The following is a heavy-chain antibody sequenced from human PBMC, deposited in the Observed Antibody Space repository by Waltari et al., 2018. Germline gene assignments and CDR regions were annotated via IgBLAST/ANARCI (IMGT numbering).Heavy chain of an antibody. D-gene: IGHD3-22*01. J-gene: IGHJ4*02. Sequence: EVQLVETGGGLIQHGGSLRLSCSVSGVSVSSNHVTWVRQVPGKGLEWVSVIYNDGRTYVADSVKGRFTISRDSSKNTVLLQMNMLRVDDTAVYYCAAYGGYSYWGQGTLVTVSS. V-gene: IGHV3-53*02. CDR2: IYNDGRT. CDR1: GVSVSSNH. CDR3: AAYGGYSY.